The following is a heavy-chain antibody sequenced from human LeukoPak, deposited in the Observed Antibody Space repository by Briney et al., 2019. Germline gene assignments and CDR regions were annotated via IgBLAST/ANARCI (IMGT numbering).Heavy chain of an antibody. D-gene: IGHD6-13*01. Sequence: SETLSLTCAVPGGSISSSNWCSWVRQPPGKGLEWIGEIYHSGSTNYNPSLKSRVTISVDKSKNQFSLKLSSVTDSATAVYYCARSSSSLIFDYWGQGTLVTVSS. CDR1: GGSISSSNW. CDR2: IYHSGST. V-gene: IGHV4-4*02. J-gene: IGHJ4*02. CDR3: ARSSSSLIFDY.